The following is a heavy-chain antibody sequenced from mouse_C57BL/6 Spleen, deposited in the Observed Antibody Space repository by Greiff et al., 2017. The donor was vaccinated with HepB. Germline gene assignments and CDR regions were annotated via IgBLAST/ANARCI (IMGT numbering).Heavy chain of an antibody. CDR3: ARLGIDYVYAMDY. Sequence: EVKLQESGGGLVKPGGSLKLSCAASGFTFSSYTMSWVRQTPEKRLEWVATISGGGGNTYYPDSVKGRFTISRDNAKNTLYLQMSSLRSEDTALYYCARLGIDYVYAMDYWGQGTSVTVSS. D-gene: IGHD2-4*01. V-gene: IGHV5-9*01. CDR1: GFTFSSYT. CDR2: ISGGGGNT. J-gene: IGHJ4*01.